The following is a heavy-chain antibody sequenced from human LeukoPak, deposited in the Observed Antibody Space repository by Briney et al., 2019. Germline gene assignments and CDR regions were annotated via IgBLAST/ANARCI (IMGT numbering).Heavy chain of an antibody. CDR3: ARDGGYYYDSSRDY. V-gene: IGHV3-23*01. CDR2: ISGSGGST. CDR1: GFTFSSYA. Sequence: GGSLRLSCAASGFTFSSYAMSWVRQAPGKGLEWVSAISGSGGSTYYADSVKGRFTISRDNAKNSLYLQMNSLRAEDTAVYYCARDGGYYYDSSRDYWGQGTLVTVSS. J-gene: IGHJ4*02. D-gene: IGHD3-22*01.